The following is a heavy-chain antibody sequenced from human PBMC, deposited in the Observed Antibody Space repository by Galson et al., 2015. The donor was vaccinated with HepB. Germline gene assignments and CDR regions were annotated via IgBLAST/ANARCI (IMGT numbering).Heavy chain of an antibody. J-gene: IGHJ4*02. CDR1: GYTFTGYY. D-gene: IGHD2-2*01. Sequence: SVKVSCKASGYTFTGYYMHWVRQAPGQGLEWMGWINPNSGGTNYAQKFQGRVTMTRDTSISTAYMELSRLRSDDTAVYYCARVPRRYCSSTSCYPAGGFDYWGQGTLVTVSS. CDR2: INPNSGGT. V-gene: IGHV1-2*02. CDR3: ARVPRRYCSSTSCYPAGGFDY.